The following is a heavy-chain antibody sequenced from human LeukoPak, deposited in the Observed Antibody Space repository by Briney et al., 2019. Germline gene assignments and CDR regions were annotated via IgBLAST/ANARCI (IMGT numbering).Heavy chain of an antibody. J-gene: IGHJ4*02. CDR1: GGSFSGYY. CDR2: INHSGST. Sequence: PSETLSLTCAVYGGSFSGYYWSWTRQPPGKGLEWIGEINHSGSTNYNPSLKSRVTISVDTSKNQFSLKLSSVTAADTAVYYCARGTVTTWIGYLHWGQGTLVTVSS. CDR3: ARGTVTTWIGYLH. D-gene: IGHD4-17*01. V-gene: IGHV4-34*01.